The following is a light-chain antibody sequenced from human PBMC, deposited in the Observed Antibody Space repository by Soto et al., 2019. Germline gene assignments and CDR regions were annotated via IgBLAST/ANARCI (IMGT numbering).Light chain of an antibody. CDR3: QQTHSMPLT. CDR1: QSINRY. CDR2: AAS. J-gene: IGKJ4*01. Sequence: DIQMTQSPSSLSASVGDRVTITCRASQSINRYLNWYQQKPGKAPELLMFAASNLESGVPPRFSGSGSETDFTLTISSLQPEDFATYFCQQTHSMPLTFGGGTKVDIX. V-gene: IGKV1-39*01.